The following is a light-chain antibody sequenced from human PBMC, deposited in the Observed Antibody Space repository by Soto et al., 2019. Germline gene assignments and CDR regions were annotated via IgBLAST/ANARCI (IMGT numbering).Light chain of an antibody. V-gene: IGLV2-23*02. CDR1: SSDVGYYNL. CDR3: CSYAGSTTHYV. CDR2: EVN. J-gene: IGLJ1*01. Sequence: SVLTKPAAVSGSTGQSITITCTGTSSDVGYYNLVSWYQQHPGKAPKLIIYEVNKRPSGFSNRFSGSKSGNTASLTISGLQAEDEADYYCCSYAGSTTHYVFGTGTKVT.